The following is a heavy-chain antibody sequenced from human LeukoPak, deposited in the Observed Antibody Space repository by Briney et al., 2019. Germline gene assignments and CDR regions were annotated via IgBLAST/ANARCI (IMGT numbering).Heavy chain of an antibody. J-gene: IGHJ4*02. Sequence: GGSLRLSCAASGIAFSDVWMTWVCQAPGKGLEWVARIKSKADGGTTDYAAPVKGRFSISGDDSKSTVYLQMDRLVAEDTAVYYCAAFSKGFWGQGTLVTVSS. V-gene: IGHV3-15*01. CDR1: GIAFSDVW. CDR3: AAFSKGF. CDR2: IKSKADGGTT.